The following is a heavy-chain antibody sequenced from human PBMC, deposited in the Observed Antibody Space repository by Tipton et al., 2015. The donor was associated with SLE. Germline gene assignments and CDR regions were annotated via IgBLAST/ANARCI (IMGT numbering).Heavy chain of an antibody. CDR1: GGSFSGYF. Sequence: TLSLTCAVYGGSFSGYFWSWIRQLPDKGLEWIGEINHSGTTNCNPSLKSRVTISVDTSKNQFSLKLSSVTAADTAVYYCARSVGTWGSQYFDLWGRGTLVTVSS. J-gene: IGHJ2*01. V-gene: IGHV4-34*01. CDR3: ARSVGTWGSQYFDL. CDR2: INHSGTT. D-gene: IGHD7-27*01.